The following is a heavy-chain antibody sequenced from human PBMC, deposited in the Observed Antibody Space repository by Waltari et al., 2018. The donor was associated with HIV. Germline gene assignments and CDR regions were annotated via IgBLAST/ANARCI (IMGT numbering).Heavy chain of an antibody. CDR3: ARLFYYDTTGYINNAFDI. J-gene: IGHJ3*02. V-gene: IGHV5-51*03. CDR1: GYTFTHYW. CDR2: IYPFDSDT. D-gene: IGHD3-22*01. Sequence: EVQLVQSGAEVRNSGESLKISCKASGYTFTHYWIAWVRQMSGEGLELMGIIYPFDSDTRYNPSFEGQITISADKSLATAYLEWSNLNASDAAIYYCARLFYYDTTGYINNAFDIWGQGTVVTVS.